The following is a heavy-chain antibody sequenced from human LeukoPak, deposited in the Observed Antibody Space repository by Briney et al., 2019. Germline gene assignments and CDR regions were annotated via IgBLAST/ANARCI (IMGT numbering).Heavy chain of an antibody. V-gene: IGHV4-34*01. CDR2: INHSGNT. D-gene: IGHD5-24*01. CDR3: ARGARAGYNLEPFDY. J-gene: IGHJ4*02. CDR1: GESFSSYY. Sequence: SETLSLTCAVYGESFSSYYWSWIRQPPGKGLEWIGEINHSGNTNYNPSLKSRVTISVDTSKNQFSLKLSSVTAADTAVYYCARGARAGYNLEPFDYWGQGALVTVSS.